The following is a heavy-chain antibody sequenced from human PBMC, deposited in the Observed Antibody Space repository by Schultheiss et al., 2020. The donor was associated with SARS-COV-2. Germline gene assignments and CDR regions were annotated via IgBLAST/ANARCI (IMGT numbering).Heavy chain of an antibody. CDR1: GFTFSSYS. CDR2: ISSSSSTI. CDR3: VRVDRYFEDSGYRSFDS. D-gene: IGHD3-16*02. V-gene: IGHV3-48*04. Sequence: GGSLRLSCAASGFTFSSYSMNWVRQAPGKGLEWVSYISSSSSTIYYADSVKGRFTISRDNAKNSLYLQMNSLRAEDTAVYYCVRVDRYFEDSGYRSFDSWGQGTLVTVSS. J-gene: IGHJ4*02.